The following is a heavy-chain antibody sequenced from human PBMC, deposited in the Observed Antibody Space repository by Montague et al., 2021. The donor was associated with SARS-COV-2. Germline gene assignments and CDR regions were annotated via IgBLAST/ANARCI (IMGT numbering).Heavy chain of an antibody. J-gene: IGHJ4*02. CDR1: GGSFSAYY. CDR2: INHSGTT. Sequence: SETLSLTCAVYGGSFSAYYWSWIRQPPGRGLEWIGEINHSGTTNYKSSLESRLSMSVDTSKNQFSLNLSSVTAADTVVYFCSRTYRGTFDFWGQGILVTVSS. V-gene: IGHV4-34*01. CDR3: SRTYRGTFDF. D-gene: IGHD1-7*01.